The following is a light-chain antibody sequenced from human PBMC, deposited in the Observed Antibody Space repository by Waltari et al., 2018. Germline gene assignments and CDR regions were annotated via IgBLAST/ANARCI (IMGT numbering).Light chain of an antibody. CDR3: QQRSNWPRT. CDR1: QSVSNY. Sequence: EIVLTQSPATLSLSPWERATLSCRASQSVSNYLAWYQQKPGQAPRLLIYDTSNRATGIPPRFSGSGSGTDFTLTISSLEPEDSAVYYCQQRSNWPRTFGQGTKVEIK. J-gene: IGKJ1*01. CDR2: DTS. V-gene: IGKV3-11*01.